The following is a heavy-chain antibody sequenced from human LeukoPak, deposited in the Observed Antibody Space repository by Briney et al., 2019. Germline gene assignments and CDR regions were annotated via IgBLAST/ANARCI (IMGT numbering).Heavy chain of an antibody. CDR2: FSGSGGST. CDR1: GFTFSSYA. Sequence: GGSLRLSCAASGFTFSSYAISWVRQAPGTGLEGVSAFSGSGGSTYYADSVKGRFNISRDNSKNTMYLQMNRLRAEDTAVYYCAKGFEYSSSSSSYYYYYYMDVWGKGTTVTVSS. CDR3: AKGFEYSSSSSSYYYYYYMDV. D-gene: IGHD6-6*01. V-gene: IGHV3-23*01. J-gene: IGHJ6*03.